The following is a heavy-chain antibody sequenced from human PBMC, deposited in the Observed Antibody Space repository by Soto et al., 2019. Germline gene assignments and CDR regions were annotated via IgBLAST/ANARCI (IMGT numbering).Heavy chain of an antibody. CDR3: ASQLEKATDTNGIDA. V-gene: IGHV1-46*03. CDR2: INPSGGST. CDR1: GYTFTSYW. J-gene: IGHJ6*02. Sequence: ASVKASCKASGYTFTSYWIHWVRQAPGQELEWMGIINPSGGSTSYAQKFQGRVTMTRDTSTGTVYMELSSLRSEDPAVYYCASQLEKATDTNGIDARGQGTTVTVSS. D-gene: IGHD6-13*01.